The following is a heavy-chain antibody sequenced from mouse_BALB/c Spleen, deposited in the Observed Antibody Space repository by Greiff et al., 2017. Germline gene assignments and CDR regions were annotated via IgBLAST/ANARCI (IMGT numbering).Heavy chain of an antibody. CDR3: ASTTATAMDY. Sequence: QVQLQQPGAELVKPGASVKLSCKASGYTFTSYWMHWVKQRPGQGLEWIGEINPSNGRTNYNEKFKSKATLTVDKSSSTAYMQLSSLTSEDSAVYYCASTTATAMDYWGQGTSVTVS. V-gene: IGHV1S81*02. D-gene: IGHD1-2*01. CDR1: GYTFTSYW. J-gene: IGHJ4*01. CDR2: INPSNGRT.